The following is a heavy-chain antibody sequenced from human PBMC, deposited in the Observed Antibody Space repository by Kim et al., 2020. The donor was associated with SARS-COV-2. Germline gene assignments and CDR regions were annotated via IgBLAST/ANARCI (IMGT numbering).Heavy chain of an antibody. CDR2: IYYSGST. J-gene: IGHJ4*02. CDR1: GGSISSSSYY. V-gene: IGHV4-39*01. Sequence: SETLSLTCTVSGGSISSSSYYWGWIRQPPGKGLEWIGSIYYSGSTYYNPSLKSRVTISVDTSKNQFSLKLSSATAADTAVYYCARRRVGDGCDYWGQGTLVTVSS. D-gene: IGHD1-26*01. CDR3: ARRRVGDGCDY.